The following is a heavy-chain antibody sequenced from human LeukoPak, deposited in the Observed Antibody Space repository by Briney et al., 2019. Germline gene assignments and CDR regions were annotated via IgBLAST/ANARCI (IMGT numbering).Heavy chain of an antibody. CDR1: GFSFSSYA. CDR2: IRSKAYGGTT. J-gene: IGHJ6*02. V-gene: IGHV3-49*03. D-gene: IGHD6-13*01. Sequence: GGSLRLSCAASGFSFSSYAMSWFRQAPGKGLEWVGFIRSKAYGGTTEYAASVKGRFTISRDDSKSIAYLQMNSLKTEDTAVYYCTSFGYSSSSWYYYYYYYGMDVWGQGTTVTVSS. CDR3: TSFGYSSSSWYYYYYYYGMDV.